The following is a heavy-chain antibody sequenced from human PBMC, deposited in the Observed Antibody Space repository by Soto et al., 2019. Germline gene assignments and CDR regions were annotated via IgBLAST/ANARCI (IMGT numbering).Heavy chain of an antibody. CDR2: INPSGGST. CDR3: ATAEVDY. V-gene: IGHV1-46*01. CDR1: GYTITSYY. J-gene: IGHJ4*02. Sequence: GASVKVSCKASGYTITSYYMHWVRQAPGQGLEWMGVINPSGGSTSYAQKFQGRVTMTRDNARNTLHLQMNSLRAEDTAVYYCATAEVDYWGPGTLVTVSS.